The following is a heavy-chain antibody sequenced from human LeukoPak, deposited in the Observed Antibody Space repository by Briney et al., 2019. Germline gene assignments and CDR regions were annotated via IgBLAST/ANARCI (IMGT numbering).Heavy chain of an antibody. D-gene: IGHD3-3*01. CDR1: GYTFTSYD. Sequence: ASVKVPCKASGYTFTSYDINWVRQATGQGLEWMGWMNPNSGNTGYAQKFQGRVTMTRNTSISTAYMELSSLRSEDTAVYYCARERGRIFGAVIPYYCYGMDVWGQGTTVTVSS. J-gene: IGHJ6*02. V-gene: IGHV1-8*01. CDR3: ARERGRIFGAVIPYYCYGMDV. CDR2: MNPNSGNT.